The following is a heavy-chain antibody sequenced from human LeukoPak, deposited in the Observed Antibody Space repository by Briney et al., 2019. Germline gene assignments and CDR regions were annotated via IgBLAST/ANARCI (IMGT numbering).Heavy chain of an antibody. CDR3: ERDSLMGGAETFDY. V-gene: IGHV6-1*01. J-gene: IGHJ4*02. CDR2: TYYRSKWYN. D-gene: IGHD1-26*01. Sequence: SQTLSLTCAISGDSVSSNSAAWNWTRQSPSRGLEWLGRTYYRSKWYNDCAVSVKSRITINPDTSKNQFSLQLNSVTPEDTAVYYCERDSLMGGAETFDYGGQEPLVTVSS. CDR1: GDSVSSNSAA.